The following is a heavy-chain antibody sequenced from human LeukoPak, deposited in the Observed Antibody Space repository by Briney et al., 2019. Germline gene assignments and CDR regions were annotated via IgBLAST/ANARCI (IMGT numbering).Heavy chain of an antibody. J-gene: IGHJ4*02. CDR2: MNPNSGNT. CDR3: ARESSSSWD. D-gene: IGHD6-13*01. Sequence: ASVKVSCKASGYTFTSYDINCVRQATGQGLEWMGWMNPNSGNTGCAQKFQGRVTMTRNTSISTAYMELSSLRSEDTAVYYCARESSSSWDWGQGTLVTVSS. V-gene: IGHV1-8*01. CDR1: GYTFTSYD.